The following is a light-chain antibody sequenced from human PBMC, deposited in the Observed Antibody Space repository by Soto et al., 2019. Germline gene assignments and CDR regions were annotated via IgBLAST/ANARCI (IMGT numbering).Light chain of an antibody. CDR1: QSISTF. Sequence: ELVMTQSPATLSVAPGERATLSCRASQSISTFLAWYQQKPGQAPRLLIYGASSRATGIPDRFSGSGSGTDFTLTISRLEPEDFAVYYCQQYGSSPITFGQGTRLEIK. CDR2: GAS. CDR3: QQYGSSPIT. J-gene: IGKJ5*01. V-gene: IGKV3-20*01.